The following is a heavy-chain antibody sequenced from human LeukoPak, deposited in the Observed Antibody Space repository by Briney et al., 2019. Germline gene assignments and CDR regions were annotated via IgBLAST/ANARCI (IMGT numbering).Heavy chain of an antibody. CDR3: AKDKGVRFLEFSTPTRDY. CDR1: GFTFSTSG. CDR2: IRYDGNDE. D-gene: IGHD3-3*01. Sequence: PGGSLRLSCAASGFTFSTSGMHWVRQPPGKGLEWVAFIRYDGNDEYYADSVKGRLTISRDNSKNTLYLEMNSLRTEDTAVYYCAKDKGVRFLEFSTPTRDYWGQGTLVTVSS. V-gene: IGHV3-30*02. J-gene: IGHJ4*02.